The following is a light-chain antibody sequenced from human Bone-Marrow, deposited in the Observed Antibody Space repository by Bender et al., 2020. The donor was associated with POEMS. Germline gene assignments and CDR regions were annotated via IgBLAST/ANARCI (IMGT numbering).Light chain of an antibody. CDR1: TSDVGAYMY. J-gene: IGLJ2*01. Sequence: QSALTQPASVSGSPGQSITISCTGTTSDVGAYMYVSWYQQHPGKAPKLVIYDVTYRPSGVSDRFSGSKSGNTASLSISALKAEDVAHYYCSSYTSSSTLTIFGGGTKLTV. V-gene: IGLV2-14*03. CDR2: DVT. CDR3: SSYTSSSTLTI.